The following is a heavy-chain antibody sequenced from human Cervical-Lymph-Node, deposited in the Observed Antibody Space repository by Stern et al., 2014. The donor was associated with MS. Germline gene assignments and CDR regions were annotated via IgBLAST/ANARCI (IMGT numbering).Heavy chain of an antibody. J-gene: IGHJ4*02. CDR1: GLTFSTYA. CDR2: MSYGGDNI. V-gene: IGHV3-30*18. CDR3: AKDHYSTNSPFFDS. D-gene: IGHD4-11*01. Sequence: QVQLVESGGGVVQPGRSLRVSCAASGLTFSTYAMHWVRQAPGKGLEWVALMSYGGDNIYYADSVKGRFTISRDNSKNTLYLQMNSLRTEDTAVYYCAKDHYSTNSPFFDSWGQGALVTVSS.